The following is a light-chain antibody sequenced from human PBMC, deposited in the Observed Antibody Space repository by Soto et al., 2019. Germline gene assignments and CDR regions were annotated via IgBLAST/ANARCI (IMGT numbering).Light chain of an antibody. CDR1: QSISSW. CDR3: QQYNSYSSRT. J-gene: IGKJ2*01. Sequence: DIQMTQSPSTLSASVGDRVTITCRASQSISSWLAWYQQKPGKAPKLLIYDASSLESGVPSRFSGSGSGTEFTLTISSLQPDDFATSYCQQYNSYSSRTFGQGTKLEIK. V-gene: IGKV1-5*01. CDR2: DAS.